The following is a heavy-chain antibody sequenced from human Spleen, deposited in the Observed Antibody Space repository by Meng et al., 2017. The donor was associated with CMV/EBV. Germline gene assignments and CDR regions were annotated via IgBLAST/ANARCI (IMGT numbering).Heavy chain of an antibody. CDR3: ARGRYCSSTSCYRLNWFDP. D-gene: IGHD2-2*01. CDR2: ISSSSSYI. CDR1: FSCYS. V-gene: IGHV3-21*01. J-gene: IGHJ5*02. Sequence: FSCYSMNWVRQAPGKGLEWVSSISSSSSYIYYADSVKGRFTISRDNAKNSLYLQMNSLRAEDTAVYYCARGRYCSSTSCYRLNWFDPWGQGTLVTVSS.